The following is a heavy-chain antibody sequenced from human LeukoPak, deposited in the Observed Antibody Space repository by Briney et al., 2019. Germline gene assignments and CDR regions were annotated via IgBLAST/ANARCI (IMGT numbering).Heavy chain of an antibody. CDR3: ARGPRANHFNWFVP. D-gene: IGHD1-26*01. CDR1: GFTFGDYS. J-gene: IGHJ5*02. Sequence: GGSLRLSCTASGFTFGDYSMNWVRQAPGKGLEWVSSISSSSIYIYYADSVKGRFTISRDNAKNSLYLQMNSLRAEDTAVYYCARGPRANHFNWFVPWGQGTLVTVSS. V-gene: IGHV3-21*01. CDR2: ISSSSIYI.